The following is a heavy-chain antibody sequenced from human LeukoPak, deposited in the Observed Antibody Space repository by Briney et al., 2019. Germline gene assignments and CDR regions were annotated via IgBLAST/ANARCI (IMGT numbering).Heavy chain of an antibody. V-gene: IGHV3-30*18. CDR3: AKEDGMDV. CDR1: GFTFSSYG. CDR2: ISYDGSNK. Sequence: PARSRRLSCAASGFTFSSYGMPWVRQAPGKGLEWVAVISYDGSNKYYADSVKGRFTISRDNSKNTLYLQMNSLRAEDTAVYYCAKEDGMDVWGQGTTVTVSS. J-gene: IGHJ6*02.